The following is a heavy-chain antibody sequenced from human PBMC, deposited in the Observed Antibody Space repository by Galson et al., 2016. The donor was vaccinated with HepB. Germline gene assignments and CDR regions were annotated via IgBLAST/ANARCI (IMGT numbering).Heavy chain of an antibody. CDR2: INHSGFT. Sequence: SETLSLTCGVSGESFNAYYWSWIRQSPGKGLEWIGEINHSGFTKYNPSLKSRVTISVDTSKTQFSLKLTSMTAADTAVYYCARVVVAATNWFDTWGQGTLVTVSS. CDR3: ARVVVAATNWFDT. J-gene: IGHJ5*02. CDR1: GESFNAYY. D-gene: IGHD2-15*01. V-gene: IGHV4-34*01.